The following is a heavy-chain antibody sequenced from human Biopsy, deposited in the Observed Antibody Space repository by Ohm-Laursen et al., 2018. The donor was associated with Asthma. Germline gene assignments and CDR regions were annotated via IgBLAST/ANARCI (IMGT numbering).Heavy chain of an antibody. V-gene: IGHV4-30-4*01. D-gene: IGHD4-17*01. CDR2: GFYSGAT. Sequence: TLSLTWTVSRGYIRSYDHHWAWIRQPPGKGLEWIGSGFYSGATHCSPSLARRVSISVDTSMNQFSMTLRSVTAADTAVYFCARVASYGDIYFAIDVWGPGTTVSV. CDR3: ARVASYGDIYFAIDV. CDR1: RGYIRSYDHH. J-gene: IGHJ6*02.